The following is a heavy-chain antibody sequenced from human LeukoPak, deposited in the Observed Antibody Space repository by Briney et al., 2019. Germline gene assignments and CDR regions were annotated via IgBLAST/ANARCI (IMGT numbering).Heavy chain of an antibody. CDR2: INPNSGGT. Sequence: GASVKVSCKPSGYTFTGYYIQWVRQAPGQGLEWMGWINPNSGGTNYAQKFQGRVTMTRDTSISTAYMELSGLRSDDTAVYYCARVSPLSGSYYPYYYMDVWGKGTTVTVSS. J-gene: IGHJ6*03. CDR1: GYTFTGYY. D-gene: IGHD3-10*01. V-gene: IGHV1-2*02. CDR3: ARVSPLSGSYYPYYYMDV.